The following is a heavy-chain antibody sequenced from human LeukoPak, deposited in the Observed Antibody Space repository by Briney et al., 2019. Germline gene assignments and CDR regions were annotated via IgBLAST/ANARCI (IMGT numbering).Heavy chain of an antibody. CDR1: GFTFCNYA. Sequence: GGSLRLSCTASGFTFCNYAMHWVRQAPGKGLEYVSAISSNGGSTYYANSVKGRFTISRDNSKNTLYLQMGSLRAEDMAVYYCARDSITVAVGAFDIWGQGTMVIVSS. CDR2: ISSNGGST. V-gene: IGHV3-64*01. J-gene: IGHJ3*02. D-gene: IGHD2-2*01. CDR3: ARDSITVAVGAFDI.